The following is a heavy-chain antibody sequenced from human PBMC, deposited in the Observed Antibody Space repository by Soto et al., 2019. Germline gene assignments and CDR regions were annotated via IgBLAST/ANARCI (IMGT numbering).Heavy chain of an antibody. CDR1: GYTFITNG. J-gene: IGHJ2*01. D-gene: IGHD3-10*01. Sequence: ASVKVSCKASGYTFITNGINWVRQAPVQGLEWMGWISPANGDRKYAQKFKDRVTMTSETSTTTSYMELTNLRSDDTAVYFCARGRYFATTHRQWWYFDFWGRGTLVTVSS. CDR3: ARGRYFATTHRQWWYFDF. CDR2: ISPANGDR. V-gene: IGHV1-18*01.